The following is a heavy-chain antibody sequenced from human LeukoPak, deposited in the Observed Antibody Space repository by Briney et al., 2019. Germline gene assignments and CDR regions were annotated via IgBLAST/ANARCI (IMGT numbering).Heavy chain of an antibody. CDR2: IRYDGSNK. D-gene: IGHD3-10*01. CDR1: GFTFSSYG. J-gene: IGHJ3*02. V-gene: IGHV3-30*02. CDR3: AKSSSIMVRGETDDAFDI. Sequence: GGSLRLSCAASGFTFSSYGMHWVRQAPGKGLEWVAFIRYDGSNKYYADSVKGRFTISRDNSKNTLYLQMNSLRAEDTAVYYCAKSSSIMVRGETDDAFDIWGQGTMVTVSS.